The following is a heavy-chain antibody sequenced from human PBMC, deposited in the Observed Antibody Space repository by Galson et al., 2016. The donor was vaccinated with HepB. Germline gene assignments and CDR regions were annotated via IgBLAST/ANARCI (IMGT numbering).Heavy chain of an antibody. CDR1: GYRFTDFW. D-gene: IGHD3-3*01. J-gene: IGHJ4*02. CDR3: ARSTIFGVVILDS. Sequence: QSGAEAKKPGESLTISCKDSGYRFTDFWISWVRQMPGKGPEWMGRIDPGDSYTRYSPSFQGHVTMSVDKSINTAYLKWSSLKASDTAMYYCARSTIFGVVILDSWGQGTLVTVSS. V-gene: IGHV5-10-1*01. CDR2: IDPGDSYT.